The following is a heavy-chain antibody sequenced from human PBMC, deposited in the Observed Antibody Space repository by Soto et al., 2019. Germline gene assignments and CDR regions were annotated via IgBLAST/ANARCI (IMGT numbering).Heavy chain of an antibody. CDR3: AREGALKPFSS. CDR1: GFTFGSYA. V-gene: IGHV3-21*01. J-gene: IGHJ5*02. CDR2: ISGTSVYI. Sequence: PGGSLRLSCAASGFTFGSYAMHWVRQAPGKGLEWVSHISGTSVYIHYADSVKGRFTISRDNAKNSVYLQMDSLRVEDTAVYYCAREGALKPFSSWGQGALDTVSS.